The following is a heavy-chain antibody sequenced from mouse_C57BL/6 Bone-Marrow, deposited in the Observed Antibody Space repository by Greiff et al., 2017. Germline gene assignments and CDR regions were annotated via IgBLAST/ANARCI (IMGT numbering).Heavy chain of an antibody. CDR2: IYPRSGNT. CDR3: STVVALYYYAMDY. CDR1: GYTFTSYG. Sequence: QVQLKESGAELARPGASVKLSCKASGYTFTSYGISWVKQRTGQGLEWIGEIYPRSGNTYYNDKFKGKATLTADKSSSTAYMELRSLTSEDSAVYFCSTVVALYYYAMDYWGQGTSVTVSS. V-gene: IGHV1-81*01. J-gene: IGHJ4*01. D-gene: IGHD1-1*01.